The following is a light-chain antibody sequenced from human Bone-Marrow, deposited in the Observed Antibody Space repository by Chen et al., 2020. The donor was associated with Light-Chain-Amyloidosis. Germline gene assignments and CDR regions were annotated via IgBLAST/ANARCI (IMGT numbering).Light chain of an antibody. CDR2: YAS. CDR1: QSIGNS. CDR3: HQSSILPLT. Sequence: EVVLTQSPDFQSVTPKEKVTITCRASQSIGNSLHWYQQKPGKSPKVLIKYASQSISGVPSRFSGTGGGTKFTLTINSLEGEDAATYFCHQSSILPLTFGGGTKVEIK. V-gene: IGKV6-21*02. J-gene: IGKJ4*01.